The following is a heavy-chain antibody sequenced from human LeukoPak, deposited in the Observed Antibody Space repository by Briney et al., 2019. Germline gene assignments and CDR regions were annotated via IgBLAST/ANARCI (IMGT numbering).Heavy chain of an antibody. J-gene: IGHJ4*02. D-gene: IGHD2-15*01. CDR2: ISAYNGNT. CDR3: ARDRRYCSGGSCFDIDY. CDR1: GYTFTSYG. Sequence: ASVKVSCKASGYTFTSYGISWVRQAPGQGLEWMGWISAYNGNTNYAQKLQGRVTMTTDTSTSTAYMELRSLRSDDTAVYYCARDRRYCSGGSCFDIDYWGQGTLATVSS. V-gene: IGHV1-18*04.